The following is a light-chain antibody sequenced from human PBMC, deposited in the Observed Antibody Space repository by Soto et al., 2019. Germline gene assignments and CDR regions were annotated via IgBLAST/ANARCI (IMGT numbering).Light chain of an antibody. CDR2: GAS. V-gene: IGKV1-12*01. J-gene: IGKJ3*01. Sequence: DMPMTQSPSSVSASLGDRVTITCRASQDIHTWLAWYQQKPGQAPKLLIYGASHLQSGVPSRFSGSGSGTDFTLTISSLQSEDFATYYCQQANSFPFTFGPGNKVDVK. CDR3: QQANSFPFT. CDR1: QDIHTW.